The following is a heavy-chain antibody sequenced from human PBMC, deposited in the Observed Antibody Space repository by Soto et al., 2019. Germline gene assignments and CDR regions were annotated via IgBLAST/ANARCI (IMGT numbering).Heavy chain of an antibody. J-gene: IGHJ6*02. CDR2: IYPGDSDT. CDR1: GYTFTNYW. Sequence: GESLKISCKGSGYTFTNYWIGWVRQMPGKGPEWMGIIYPGDSDTKYNPSFQGQVTISTDKSITTTYLQWSSLKASDTAIYYCAASIFYYGMDVWGQGTTVTVSS. V-gene: IGHV5-51*01. CDR3: AASIFYYGMDV.